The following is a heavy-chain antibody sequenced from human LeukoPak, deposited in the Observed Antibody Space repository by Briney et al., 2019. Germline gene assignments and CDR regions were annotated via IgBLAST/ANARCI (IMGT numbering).Heavy chain of an antibody. Sequence: SETLSLTCTVSGGSISSGGYYWSWIRQPPGKGLEWIGYIYHSGSTYYNPSLKSRVTISVDRSKNQFSLKLSSVTAADTAVYYCAHISAYSSSWYLDYWGQGTLVTVSS. CDR1: GGSISSGGYY. D-gene: IGHD6-13*01. CDR2: IYHSGST. V-gene: IGHV4-30-2*01. CDR3: AHISAYSSSWYLDY. J-gene: IGHJ4*02.